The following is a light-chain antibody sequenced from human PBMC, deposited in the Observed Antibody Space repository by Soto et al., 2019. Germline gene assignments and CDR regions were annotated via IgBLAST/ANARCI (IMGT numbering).Light chain of an antibody. CDR1: QSISDS. Sequence: DIQMTQSPSTLSASVGDRVTITCRASQSISDSLAWYQQKPGKAPKLLIYEASSLKSGAPSRFSGSRSRTEYTVTISSLQADDFATYYCQQYNGYWTFGQGTKVEIK. CDR2: EAS. V-gene: IGKV1-5*03. J-gene: IGKJ1*01. CDR3: QQYNGYWT.